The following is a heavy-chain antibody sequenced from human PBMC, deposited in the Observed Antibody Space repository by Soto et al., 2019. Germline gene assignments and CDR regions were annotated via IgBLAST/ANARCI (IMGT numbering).Heavy chain of an antibody. V-gene: IGHV3-15*07. CDR2: IKSKTDGGTT. CDR3: TTSGGYSYGSYGLDA. D-gene: IGHD5-18*01. CDR1: GFTFSDAW. Sequence: PGGSLRLSCAASGFTFSDAWMNWVRQAPGKGLEWVGRIKSKTDGGTTDYAAPVTVRFTISRDDSKNTLSLQMNGLQTEDTAIYYCTTSGGYSYGSYGLDAWGQGTTVTVSS. J-gene: IGHJ6*02.